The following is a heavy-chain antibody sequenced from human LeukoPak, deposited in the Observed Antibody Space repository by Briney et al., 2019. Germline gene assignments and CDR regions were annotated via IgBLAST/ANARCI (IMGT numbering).Heavy chain of an antibody. D-gene: IGHD3-22*01. V-gene: IGHV3-48*03. CDR1: GFGFGQYE. Sequence: GGSLRLSCAASGFGFGQYEMNWVRQAPGKGLEWIAYISVRAATIYYGDSVEGRFTISRDDAKNPLYLQMNGLRVEDTAIYYCAKDFPHYYEVPHGMDVWGQGPRSPS. CDR3: AKDFPHYYEVPHGMDV. CDR2: ISVRAATI. J-gene: IGHJ6*02.